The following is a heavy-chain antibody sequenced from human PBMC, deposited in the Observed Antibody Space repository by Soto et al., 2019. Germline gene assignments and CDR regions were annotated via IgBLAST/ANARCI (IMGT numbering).Heavy chain of an antibody. CDR3: ARDRGYCSGGSCLSWFAP. V-gene: IGHV4-30-4*01. J-gene: IGHJ5*02. Sequence: PSETLSLTCTVSGGSISSGDYYWSWIRQPPGKGLEWIGYIYYSGSTYYNPSLKSRVTISVDTSKNQFSLKLSSVTAADTAVYYCARDRGYCSGGSCLSWFAPWGQGTLVTVS. CDR1: GGSISSGDYY. CDR2: IYYSGST. D-gene: IGHD2-15*01.